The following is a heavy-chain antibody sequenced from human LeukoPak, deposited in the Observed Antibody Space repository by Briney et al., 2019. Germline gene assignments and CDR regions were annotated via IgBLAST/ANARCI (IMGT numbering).Heavy chain of an antibody. CDR3: ARGQGRAAGYFDY. CDR2: IYYSGST. J-gene: IGHJ4*02. D-gene: IGHD6-13*01. CDR1: GGSISSYY. Sequence: PSETLSLTCTVSGGSISSYYWSSIRQPPGKGLEWIGYIYYSGSTNYNPSLKSRVTISVDTSKNQFSLKLSSVTAADTAVYYCARGQGRAAGYFDYWGQGTLVTVSS. V-gene: IGHV4-59*01.